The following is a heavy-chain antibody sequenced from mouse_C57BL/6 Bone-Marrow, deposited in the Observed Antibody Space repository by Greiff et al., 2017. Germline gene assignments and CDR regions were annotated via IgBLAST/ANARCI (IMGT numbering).Heavy chain of an antibody. Sequence: VQLQQSGPGLVQPSQSLSITCTVSGFSLTSYGVHWVRQSPGKGLEWLGVIWRGGSTDYNAAFISRLSISKDNSKSQVFLKMNSLQADDTARYYCARGNWDEGDWDYWGQGTTLTGSS. J-gene: IGHJ2*01. CDR1: GFSLTSYG. D-gene: IGHD4-1*01. V-gene: IGHV2-2*01. CDR3: ARGNWDEGDWDY. CDR2: IWRGGST.